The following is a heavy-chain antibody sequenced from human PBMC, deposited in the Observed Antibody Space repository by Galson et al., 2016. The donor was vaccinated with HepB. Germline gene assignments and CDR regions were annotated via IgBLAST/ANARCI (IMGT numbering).Heavy chain of an antibody. V-gene: IGHV4-4*07. CDR3: ARDRTAVPWVDTPDAFDI. D-gene: IGHD6-13*01. J-gene: IGHJ3*02. CDR2: LYTSVRT. Sequence: SETLSLTCTVSAVSIGDYYWSWIRQPAGKGLEWIGRLYTSVRTNYNPSLKTRVTMSVDTSKNQFSLKLNSVTAADTAVYYCARDRTAVPWVDTPDAFDIWGQGTMVTVSS. CDR1: AVSIGDYY.